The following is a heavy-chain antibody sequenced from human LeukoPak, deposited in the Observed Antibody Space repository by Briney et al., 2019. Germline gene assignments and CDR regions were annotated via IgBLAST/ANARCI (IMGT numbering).Heavy chain of an antibody. CDR1: GYTFTGYY. CDR3: ARARGYYDSSGYPCYFDY. Sequence: ASVKVSCKASGYTFTGYYMHWVRQAPGQGLEWMGWINPNSGGTNYAQKFQGRVTMTRDTSISTAYMELSRLRSDDTAVYYCARARGYYDSSGYPCYFDYWGQGTLVTVSS. CDR2: INPNSGGT. V-gene: IGHV1-2*02. D-gene: IGHD3-22*01. J-gene: IGHJ4*02.